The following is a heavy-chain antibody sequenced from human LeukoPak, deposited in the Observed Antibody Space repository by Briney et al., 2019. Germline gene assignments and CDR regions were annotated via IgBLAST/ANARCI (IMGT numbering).Heavy chain of an antibody. V-gene: IGHV3-23*01. D-gene: IGHD3-22*01. Sequence: PGGSLRLSCAASGFTVSSNYMSWVRQAPGKGLEWVSAISGSGGSTYYADSVKGRFTISRDNSKNTLYLQMNSLRAEDTAVYYCAKEPAAYYYDSSADWGQGTLVTVSS. CDR2: ISGSGGST. CDR3: AKEPAAYYYDSSAD. J-gene: IGHJ4*02. CDR1: GFTVSSNY.